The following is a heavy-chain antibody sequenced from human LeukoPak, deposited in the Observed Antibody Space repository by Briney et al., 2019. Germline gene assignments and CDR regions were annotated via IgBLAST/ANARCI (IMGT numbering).Heavy chain of an antibody. CDR3: ANAWSDYDY. J-gene: IGHJ4*02. V-gene: IGHV3-21*01. CDR1: GFTFSSYS. D-gene: IGHD3-3*01. Sequence: GGSLRLSCAASGFTFSSYSMNWVRQAPGKGLEWVSSISTGSSYIYYADSVKGRFTISRDNAKSSLYLQMNSLRAEDAAVYYCANAWSDYDYWGQGTLVTVSS. CDR2: ISTGSSYI.